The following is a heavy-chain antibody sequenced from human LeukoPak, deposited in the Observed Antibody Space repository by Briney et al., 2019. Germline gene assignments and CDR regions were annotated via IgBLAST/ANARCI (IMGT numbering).Heavy chain of an antibody. CDR3: ARTKTWHPGDC. CDR2: INQDGSIR. Sequence: GGSLRLSCAASGFMFSSYWMPWLRHAPGKGLVRVAYINQDGSIRYYVGSVQGRFTISRDNAKNALYLQMYSLSAEHTGGYYSARTKTWHPGDCWGQRTRVTAS. J-gene: IGHJ4*02. V-gene: IGHV3-7*01. CDR1: GFMFSSYW.